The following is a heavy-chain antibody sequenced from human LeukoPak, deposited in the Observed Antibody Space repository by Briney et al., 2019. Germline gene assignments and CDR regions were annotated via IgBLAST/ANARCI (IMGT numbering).Heavy chain of an antibody. D-gene: IGHD2-2*01. CDR2: INHGGST. CDR1: GGSISSYY. Sequence: PSETLSLTCTVSGGSISSYYWSWIRQPPGKGLEWIGEINHGGSTNYNPSLKSRVTISVDTSKNQFSLKLSSVTAADTAVYHCARGEICSSTSCPLSFDYWGQGTLVTVSS. CDR3: ARGEICSSTSCPLSFDY. V-gene: IGHV4-34*01. J-gene: IGHJ4*02.